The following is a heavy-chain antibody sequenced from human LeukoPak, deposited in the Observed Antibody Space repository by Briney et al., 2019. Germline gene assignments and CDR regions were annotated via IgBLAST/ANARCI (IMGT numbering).Heavy chain of an antibody. D-gene: IGHD2-15*01. Sequence: GGSLRLSCEASGFTLSDYHMSWIRQAPGKGLEWVSQISSSAYTMHHAKSVKGRFTISRDNAKNSLSLQMNSLRADDTAVYYCARLNGHYSRGVDYWGQGTLVTVSS. J-gene: IGHJ4*02. CDR1: GFTLSDYH. V-gene: IGHV3-11*01. CDR3: ARLNGHYSRGVDY. CDR2: ISSSAYTM.